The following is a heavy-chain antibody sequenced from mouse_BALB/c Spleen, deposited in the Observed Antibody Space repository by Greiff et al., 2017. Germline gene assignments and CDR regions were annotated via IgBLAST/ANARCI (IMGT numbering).Heavy chain of an antibody. J-gene: IGHJ4*01. CDR3: ARGVGLRGAMDY. Sequence: EVKLMESGPGLVKPSQSLSLTCTVTGYSITSDYAWNWIRQFPGNQLEWMGYISYSGSTSYNPSLKSRISITRDTSKNQFFLQLNSVTTEDTATYYCARGVGLRGAMDYWGQGTSVTVSS. CDR1: GYSITSDYA. CDR2: ISYSGST. D-gene: IGHD2-2*01. V-gene: IGHV3-2*02.